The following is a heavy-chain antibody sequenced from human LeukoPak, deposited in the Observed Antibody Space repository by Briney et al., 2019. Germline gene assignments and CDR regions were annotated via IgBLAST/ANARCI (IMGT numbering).Heavy chain of an antibody. D-gene: IGHD6-19*01. CDR3: AKTRRVSAVAGAGERRTSYYFDY. J-gene: IGHJ4*02. CDR2: IIPILGIA. Sequence: SVKVSCKASGGTFSSYAISWVRQAPGQGLEWMGRIIPILGIANYAQKFQGRVTITADKSTSTAYMELSSLRSEDTAVYYCAKTRRVSAVAGAGERRTSYYFDYWGQGTLVTVSS. V-gene: IGHV1-69*04. CDR1: GGTFSSYA.